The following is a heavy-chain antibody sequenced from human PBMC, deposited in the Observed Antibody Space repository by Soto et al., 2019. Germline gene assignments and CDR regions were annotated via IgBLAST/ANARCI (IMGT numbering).Heavy chain of an antibody. CDR1: GGTFSSYA. CDR3: ARGYCSSTSCGHHYYYGMDV. V-gene: IGHV1-69*13. D-gene: IGHD2-2*01. Sequence: GASVKVSCKASGGTFSSYAISWVRQAPGQGLEWMGGIIPIFGTANYAQKFQGRVTITADESTSTAYMELSSLRSEDTAVYYCARGYCSSTSCGHHYYYGMDVWGQGTTVTVSS. CDR2: IIPIFGTA. J-gene: IGHJ6*02.